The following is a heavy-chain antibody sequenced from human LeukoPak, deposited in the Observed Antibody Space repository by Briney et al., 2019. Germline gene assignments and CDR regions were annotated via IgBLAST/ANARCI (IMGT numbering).Heavy chain of an antibody. CDR2: ISWDGGST. CDR1: GFTFDDYA. D-gene: IGHD3-10*01. V-gene: IGHV3-43D*04. CDR3: AKGALWFGEAVNY. J-gene: IGHJ4*02. Sequence: GGSLRLSCAASGFTFDDYAMHWVRQAPGRGLEWVSLISWDGGSTYYADSVKGRFTISRDNSKNSLYLQMNSLRAEDTALYYCAKGALWFGEAVNYWGQGTLVTVSS.